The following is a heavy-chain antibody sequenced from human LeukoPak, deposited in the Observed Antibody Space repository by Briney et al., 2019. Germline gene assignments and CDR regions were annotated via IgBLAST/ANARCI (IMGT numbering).Heavy chain of an antibody. D-gene: IGHD4-23*01. CDR3: ATYDYPTVVTGIDQEGAFDI. CDR2: ISSNGGST. Sequence: TGGSLRLSCAASGFTFSSYAMHWVRQAPGKGLEYVSAISSNGGSTYYANSVKGRFTISRDNSKNTLYLQMGSLRAEDMAVYYCATYDYPTVVTGIDQEGAFDIWGQGTMVTVSS. V-gene: IGHV3-64*01. CDR1: GFTFSSYA. J-gene: IGHJ3*02.